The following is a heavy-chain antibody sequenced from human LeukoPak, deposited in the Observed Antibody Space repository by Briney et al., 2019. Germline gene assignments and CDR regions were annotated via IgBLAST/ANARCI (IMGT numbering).Heavy chain of an antibody. Sequence: GASVTVSCKASGYTFTSYYMHWVRQAPGQRPEWMGIINPSGGSTVYAQKFQGRVTMTRDTSTSTVYMELSSLRSDDTAVYYCAVYSSGWYPWGQGTLVTVSS. V-gene: IGHV1-46*01. CDR2: INPSGGST. J-gene: IGHJ5*02. CDR1: GYTFTSYY. CDR3: AVYSSGWYP. D-gene: IGHD6-19*01.